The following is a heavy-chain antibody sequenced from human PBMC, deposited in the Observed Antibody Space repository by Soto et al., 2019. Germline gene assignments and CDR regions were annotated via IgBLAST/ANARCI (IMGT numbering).Heavy chain of an antibody. J-gene: IGHJ6*02. CDR3: AKNYYDSSGYYYEAPPYYYYGMDV. V-gene: IGHV3-30*18. CDR1: GFTFSSYG. Sequence: QVQLVESGGGVVQPGRSLRLSCAASGFTFSSYGMHWVRQAPGKGLEWVAVISYDGSNKYYADSVKGRFTISRDNPKNTLYLQMNSLRAEDTAVYYCAKNYYDSSGYYYEAPPYYYYGMDVWGQGTTVTVSS. D-gene: IGHD3-22*01. CDR2: ISYDGSNK.